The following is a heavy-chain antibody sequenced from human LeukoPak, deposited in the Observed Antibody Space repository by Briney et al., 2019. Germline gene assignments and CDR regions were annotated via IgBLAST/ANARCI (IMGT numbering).Heavy chain of an antibody. CDR2: ISSSSSYI. J-gene: IGHJ4*02. D-gene: IGHD6-19*01. V-gene: IGHV3-21*01. Sequence: GGSLRLSCAASGFTFSSYSMNWVRQAPGKGLEWVSSISSSSSYIYYADSVKGRFTISRDNAKNSLYLQMNSLRAEDTAVYYCTIGGIVVAANEKWGQGTPVTVSS. CDR3: TIGGIVVAANEK. CDR1: GFTFSSYS.